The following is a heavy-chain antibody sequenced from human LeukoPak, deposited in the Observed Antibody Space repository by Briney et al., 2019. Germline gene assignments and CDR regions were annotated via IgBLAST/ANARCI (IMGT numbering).Heavy chain of an antibody. D-gene: IGHD3-22*01. CDR1: GFTFDDYA. J-gene: IGHJ4*02. CDR3: AIDIGPDYYDSSGSDY. V-gene: IGHV3-9*03. Sequence: GGSLRLSCAASGFTFDDYAMHWVRQAPGKGLEWVSGISWNSGSIGYADSVKGRFTISRDNAKNSLYLQMHSLRAEDMALYYCAIDIGPDYYDSSGSDYWGQGTLVTVSS. CDR2: ISWNSGSI.